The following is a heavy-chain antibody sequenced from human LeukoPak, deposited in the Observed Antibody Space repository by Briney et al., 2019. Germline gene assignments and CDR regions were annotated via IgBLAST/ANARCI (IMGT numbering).Heavy chain of an antibody. CDR2: INHSGST. CDR1: GGSFSGYY. Sequence: SETLSLTCAVYGGSFSGYYWSWIRQPPGKGLEWIGEINHSGSTNYNPSLKIRVTISVDTSKNQFPLKLSSVTAADTAVYYCARGHFEVVPAAMSGRSYFDYWGQGTLVTVSS. CDR3: ARGHFEVVPAAMSGRSYFDY. J-gene: IGHJ4*02. D-gene: IGHD2-2*01. V-gene: IGHV4-34*01.